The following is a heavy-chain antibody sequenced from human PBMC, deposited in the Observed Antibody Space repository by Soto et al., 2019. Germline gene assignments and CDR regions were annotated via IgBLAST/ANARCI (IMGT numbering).Heavy chain of an antibody. CDR3: AASRYYYGSSGGPYDY. CDR1: GFTFTSSA. Sequence: GASVKVSCKASGFTFTSSAVQWVRQARGQRLEWIGWIVVGSGNTNYAQKFQERVTITRDMSTSTAYMELSSLRSEDTAVYYCAASRYYYGSSGGPYDYWGQGTLVTVSS. J-gene: IGHJ4*02. CDR2: IVVGSGNT. V-gene: IGHV1-58*01. D-gene: IGHD3-22*01.